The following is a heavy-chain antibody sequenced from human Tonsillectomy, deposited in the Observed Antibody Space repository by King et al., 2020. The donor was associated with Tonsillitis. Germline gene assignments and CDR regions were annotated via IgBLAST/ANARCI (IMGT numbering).Heavy chain of an antibody. J-gene: IGHJ4*02. CDR3: ATSYGDYDY. CDR2: IKQDGSQK. CDR1: GFTFSIYW. Sequence: VQLVESGGGLVQPGGSLRLSCAASGFTFSIYWMSWVRQAPGKGLEWVASIKQDGSQKNYVDSVKGRFTISRDNAESSLYLQMNSLRDEDTAVYYCATSYGDYDYWGQGTLVTVSS. V-gene: IGHV3-7*03. D-gene: IGHD4-17*01.